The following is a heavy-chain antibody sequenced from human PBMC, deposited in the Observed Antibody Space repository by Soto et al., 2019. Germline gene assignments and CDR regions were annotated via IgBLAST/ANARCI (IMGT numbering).Heavy chain of an antibody. CDR1: GGTFSSYA. Sequence: QVQLVQSGAEVKKPGSSVKVSCKASGGTFSSYAISWVRQATGQGLEWMGGIIPIFGTANYAQKFQGRVTITADESTSTADMELSSLRSEETAVYDCAREGSGSALFEPWGQGTLVTFSS. CDR2: IIPIFGTA. J-gene: IGHJ5*02. CDR3: AREGSGSALFEP. V-gene: IGHV1-69*01. D-gene: IGHD3-10*01.